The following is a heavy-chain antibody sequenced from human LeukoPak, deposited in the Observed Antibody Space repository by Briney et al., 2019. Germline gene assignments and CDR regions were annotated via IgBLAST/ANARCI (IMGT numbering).Heavy chain of an antibody. CDR2: ISSSSSTI. CDR3: AKGRGYSGYGAFDI. V-gene: IGHV3-48*04. Sequence: GGSLRLSCAASGFTFSSYSMNWVRQAPGKGLEWVSYISSSSSTIYYADSVKGRFTISRDNAKNSLYLQMNSLGAEDMALYYCAKGRGYSGYGAFDIWGQGTMVTVSS. J-gene: IGHJ3*02. CDR1: GFTFSSYS. D-gene: IGHD5-12*01.